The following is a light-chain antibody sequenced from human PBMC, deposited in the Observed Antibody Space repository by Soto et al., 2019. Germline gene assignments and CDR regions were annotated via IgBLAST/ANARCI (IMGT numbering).Light chain of an antibody. V-gene: IGLV2-11*01. CDR3: CSYAGIDTI. Sequence: QSALTQPRSVSGSPGQSVIISCTGTRRDVGGYNYVSWYQQHPGKAPKLMIYDVTRRPSGVPDRFSGSKSGNTASLTISGLQAEDEADYFCCSYAGIDTIFGGGTKLTVL. CDR1: RRDVGGYNY. CDR2: DVT. J-gene: IGLJ2*01.